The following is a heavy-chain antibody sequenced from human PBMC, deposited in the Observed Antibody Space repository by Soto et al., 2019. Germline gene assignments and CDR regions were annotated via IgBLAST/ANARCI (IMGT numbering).Heavy chain of an antibody. D-gene: IGHD3-22*01. CDR1: GGSITSSNW. V-gene: IGHV4-4*02. J-gene: IGHJ4*02. Sequence: QVQLQESGPGLVKPSGTLSLTCAVSGGSITSSNWWSWVRQPPGKGLEWIGEIYHSGSTNYNPSLTRRFTISVDTSNNHFSLTLTSVTAAAPAVSYCVRAAATIIVVLIGEPNPPAALVNWGQGTLVTVSS. CDR3: VRAAATIIVVLIGEPNPPAALVN. CDR2: IYHSGST.